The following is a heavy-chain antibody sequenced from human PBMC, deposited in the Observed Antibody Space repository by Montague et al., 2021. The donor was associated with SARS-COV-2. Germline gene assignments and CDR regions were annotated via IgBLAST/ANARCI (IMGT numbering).Heavy chain of an antibody. CDR3: AKDLRFRWDLMSHYYYYSMDV. CDR2: ICGDGGNT. V-gene: IGHV3-43*02. CDR1: GFSFNKYA. J-gene: IGHJ6*02. D-gene: IGHD1-26*01. Sequence: SLRLSCAASGFSFNKYAMRWVRQAPGKGLEWVSLICGDGGNTYYADSVKGRFTISRDNNKNSLYLQMNSLRPEDTALYYCAKDLRFRWDLMSHYYYYSMDVWGQGTTVTVS.